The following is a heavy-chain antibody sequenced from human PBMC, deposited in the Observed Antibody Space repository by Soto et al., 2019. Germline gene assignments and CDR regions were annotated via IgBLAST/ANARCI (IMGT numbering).Heavy chain of an antibody. Sequence: QVQLVQSGAEVKKPGSSVKISCQASGGTFGTSTISWVRQAPGQGLEWMGRSIPLVDRAIYAQNFQGRVTMTADKSTNTVHLGMFSLRSDDTAVYYCARAVAGTSILDSWGQGTLVTVSS. J-gene: IGHJ4*02. V-gene: IGHV1-69*04. CDR2: SIPLVDRA. D-gene: IGHD6-19*01. CDR3: ARAVAGTSILDS. CDR1: GGTFGTST.